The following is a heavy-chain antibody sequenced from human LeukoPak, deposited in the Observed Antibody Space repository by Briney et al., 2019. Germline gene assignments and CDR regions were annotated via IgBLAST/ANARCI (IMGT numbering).Heavy chain of an antibody. Sequence: GRSLRLSCAASGFTFSNYGMHWVRQAPGKGLEWVAFISYDGSNEYSADSVKGRFTISRDSSKNTLYLQMNSLRAEDTAVYYCAKGIRGYSYGYVDYWGQGTLVTVSS. J-gene: IGHJ4*02. V-gene: IGHV3-30*18. CDR2: ISYDGSNE. D-gene: IGHD5-18*01. CDR3: AKGIRGYSYGYVDY. CDR1: GFTFSNYG.